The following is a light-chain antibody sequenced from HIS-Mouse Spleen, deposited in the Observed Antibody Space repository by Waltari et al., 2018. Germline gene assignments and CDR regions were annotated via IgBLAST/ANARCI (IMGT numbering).Light chain of an antibody. J-gene: IGLJ2*01. V-gene: IGLV3-19*01. CDR1: SLRRYY. CDR2: GKN. Sequence: SSELTQDPAVSVALGQTVRITCQGDSLRRYYASWYQQNPGQAPVLAIYGKNNRPSGIPDRFSGASSGNTASLTITGAQAEDEADYYCNARDSSGNHVVFGGGTKLTVL. CDR3: NARDSSGNHVV.